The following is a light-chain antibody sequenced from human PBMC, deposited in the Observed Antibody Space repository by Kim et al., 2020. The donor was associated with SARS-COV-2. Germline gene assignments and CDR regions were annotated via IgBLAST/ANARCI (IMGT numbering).Light chain of an antibody. CDR1: QRVSTT. CDR2: GAS. Sequence: SPAETATLPFRPSQRVSTTFAWYQQKPGQAPRLLIYGASTRATGIPARFSGSGSGTDFTLTLSSLQSEDFAVYYCQQYNSWPPLTFGGGTKVDIK. CDR3: QQYNSWPPLT. V-gene: IGKV3-15*01. J-gene: IGKJ4*01.